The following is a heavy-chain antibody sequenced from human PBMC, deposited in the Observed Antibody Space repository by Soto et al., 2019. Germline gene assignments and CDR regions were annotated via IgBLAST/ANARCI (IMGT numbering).Heavy chain of an antibody. Sequence: SETLSLTCAVSGGSISSSNWWSWVRQPPGKGLEWIGEIYHSGSTNYNPSLKSRVTISVDKSKNQFSLKLSSVTAADTAVYYCARCRDSSSWDKYYFGMDAWGQGTTVTVSS. D-gene: IGHD6-13*01. CDR1: GGSISSSNW. J-gene: IGHJ6*02. CDR2: IYHSGST. CDR3: ARCRDSSSWDKYYFGMDA. V-gene: IGHV4-4*02.